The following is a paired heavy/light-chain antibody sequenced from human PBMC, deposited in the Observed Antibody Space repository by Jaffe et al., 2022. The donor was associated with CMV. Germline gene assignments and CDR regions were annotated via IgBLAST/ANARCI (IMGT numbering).Heavy chain of an antibody. V-gene: IGHV1-2*02. D-gene: IGHD6-19*01. Sequence: QVRLVQSGAELKTPGASVKVSCKASGYTFTGYFMHWVRQAPGQGLEWMGWVNPKSGGTKYAQKFQGRVTLTRDTSINTVYMELSSLRSDDTATFYCARGGGVAVAGTEFDYWGQGTLVTVSS. CDR1: GYTFTGYF. J-gene: IGHJ4*02. CDR2: VNPKSGGT. CDR3: ARGGGVAVAGTEFDY.
Light chain of an antibody. Sequence: QSVLTQPPSASGTPGQRVTISCSGSSSNIGSETVNWFQHLPGTAPTLLIYSYNQRPSGVADRFSGSKSGTSASLAISGLQSEDEADYYCAAWDDRLSGWVFGGGTKLTVL. CDR2: SYN. V-gene: IGLV1-44*01. CDR3: AAWDDRLSGWV. CDR1: SSNIGSET. J-gene: IGLJ3*02.